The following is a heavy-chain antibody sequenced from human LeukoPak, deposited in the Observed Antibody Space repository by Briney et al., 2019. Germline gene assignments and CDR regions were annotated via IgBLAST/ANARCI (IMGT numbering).Heavy chain of an antibody. J-gene: IGHJ3*02. CDR3: ARDQGSGYDFTAFDI. CDR1: GFTFSSYA. Sequence: AGGSLRLSCAASGFTFSSYAMHWVRQAPGKGLEWVAVISYDGSNKYYADSVKGRFTISRDNSKNTLYLQMNSLRAEDTAVYYCARDQGSGYDFTAFDIWGQGTMVTVSS. D-gene: IGHD5-12*01. V-gene: IGHV3-30-3*01. CDR2: ISYDGSNK.